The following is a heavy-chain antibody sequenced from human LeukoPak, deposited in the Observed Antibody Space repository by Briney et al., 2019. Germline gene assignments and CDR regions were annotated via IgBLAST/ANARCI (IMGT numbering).Heavy chain of an antibody. J-gene: IGHJ3*02. CDR2: IYPGDTDT. V-gene: IGHV5-51*01. D-gene: IGHD3-22*01. Sequence: GESLKISCKGSGYSFTTYWIGWVRQMPGTGLEGMGIIYPGDTDTRYSPSFQGQVTISADKSISTAYLQWSSLKASDTALYYCACRFDSSDPEDAFDIWGQGTMVTVSS. CDR3: ACRFDSSDPEDAFDI. CDR1: GYSFTTYW.